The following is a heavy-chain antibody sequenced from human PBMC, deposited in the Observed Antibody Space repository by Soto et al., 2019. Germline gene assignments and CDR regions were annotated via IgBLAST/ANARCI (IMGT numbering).Heavy chain of an antibody. Sequence: ASVKVSCKVSGYTLTELSMHWVRQAPGKGLEWMGGFDPEDGETIYAQKFQGRVTMTEDTSTDTAYMELSSLRSEDTAVYYWATGLDSSGWYYFDYWGQGTLVTVSS. J-gene: IGHJ4*02. D-gene: IGHD6-19*01. CDR2: FDPEDGET. CDR3: ATGLDSSGWYYFDY. CDR1: GYTLTELS. V-gene: IGHV1-24*01.